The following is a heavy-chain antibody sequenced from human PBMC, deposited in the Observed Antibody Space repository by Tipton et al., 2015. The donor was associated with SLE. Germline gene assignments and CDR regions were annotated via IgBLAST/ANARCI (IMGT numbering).Heavy chain of an antibody. D-gene: IGHD2-21*01. V-gene: IGHV3-23*01. Sequence: SLRLSCGAFGSSFGSYALSWVRQTPGRGLEWVSAISDSGADTKYADSVKDRFIISRDNSKNTLYLQMNRLRAEDTAVYFCGLMGDCGGANCPLRLWYFDLWGRGTLVTVSS. CDR2: ISDSGADT. CDR1: GSSFGSYA. J-gene: IGHJ2*01. CDR3: GLMGDCGGANCPLRLWYFDL.